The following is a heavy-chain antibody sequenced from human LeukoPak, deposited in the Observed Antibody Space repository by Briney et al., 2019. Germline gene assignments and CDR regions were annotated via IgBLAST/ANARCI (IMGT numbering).Heavy chain of an antibody. CDR2: INPNSGAT. V-gene: IGHV1-2*06. CDR1: GYTFTGYY. J-gene: IGHJ2*01. D-gene: IGHD2-21*02. Sequence: GASVKVSCKPSGYTFTGYYMHWVRQAPGQGLEWVGRINPNSGATNYAQKFQGRVTMTRDTSISTAYMELTTLRSDDTAVYYCAKSIEYCGADCYGYFDLWGRGTLVTVSS. CDR3: AKSIEYCGADCYGYFDL.